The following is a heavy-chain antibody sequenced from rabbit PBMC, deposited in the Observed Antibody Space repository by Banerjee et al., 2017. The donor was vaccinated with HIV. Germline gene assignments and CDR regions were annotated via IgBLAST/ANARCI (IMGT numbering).Heavy chain of an antibody. CDR3: VRAGVYAGSSAYTGFDFNL. V-gene: IGHV1S7*01. D-gene: IGHD8-1*01. J-gene: IGHJ4*01. CDR1: GFDFSNYW. Sequence: QLKETGGGLVQPGGSLTLSCKASGFDFSNYWMSWVRQAPGKGLEWIEWISSDGSTYNASWVNGRYTISSHNAQNTLYLQLNSLTAADTATYFCVRAGVYAGSSAYTGFDFNLWGPGTLVTVS. CDR2: ISSDGST.